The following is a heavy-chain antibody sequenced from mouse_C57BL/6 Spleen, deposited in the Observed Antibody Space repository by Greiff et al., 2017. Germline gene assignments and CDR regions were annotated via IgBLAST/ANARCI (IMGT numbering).Heavy chain of an antibody. V-gene: IGHV14-1*01. CDR2: IDPEDGDT. Sequence: VQLQQSGAELVRPGASVKLSCTASGFNIKDYYMHWVKQRPEQGLEWIGRIDPEDGDTEYDPKFQGKATMTADTSSNTAYLPLSSLTSEDTAVYYCTGRITTAHFDYWGQGTTLTVSS. CDR3: TGRITTAHFDY. D-gene: IGHD1-1*01. J-gene: IGHJ2*01. CDR1: GFNIKDYY.